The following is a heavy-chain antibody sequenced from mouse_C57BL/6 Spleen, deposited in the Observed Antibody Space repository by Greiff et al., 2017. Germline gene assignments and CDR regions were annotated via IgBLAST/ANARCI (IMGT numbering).Heavy chain of an antibody. D-gene: IGHD3-1*01. Sequence: VQLQQSGAELARPGASVKLSCKASGYTFTSYGISWVKQRTGQGLEWIGEIYPRSGNTYYNEKFKGKATLTADKSSSTAYMELRSLTSEDSACFFGAISGFDYWGQGTTLTVSS. CDR3: AISGFDY. V-gene: IGHV1-81*01. J-gene: IGHJ2*01. CDR1: GYTFTSYG. CDR2: IYPRSGNT.